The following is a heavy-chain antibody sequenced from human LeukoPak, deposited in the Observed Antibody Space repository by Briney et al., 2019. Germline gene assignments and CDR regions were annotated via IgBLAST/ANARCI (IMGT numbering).Heavy chain of an antibody. CDR3: ARDQEGFDY. CDR2: IYPRDGST. Sequence: ASVKVSCKASGYTFTSYAMHWVRQAPGQRLEWMGMIYPRDGSTSYAQKFQGRVTVTRDTSTSTVHMELSGLRSEDTAVYYCARDQEGFDYWGQGTLVTVSS. V-gene: IGHV1-46*01. J-gene: IGHJ4*02. CDR1: GYTFTSYA.